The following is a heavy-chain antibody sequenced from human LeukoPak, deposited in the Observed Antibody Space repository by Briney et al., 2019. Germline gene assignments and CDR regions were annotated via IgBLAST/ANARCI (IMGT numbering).Heavy chain of an antibody. D-gene: IGHD4-11*01. CDR2: IKTDGSEK. V-gene: IGHV3-7*01. J-gene: IGHJ6*02. CDR3: AKGLQTNYYCYHAMDV. Sequence: GGSLRLSCAASGFTFSHSWMSWVRQAPGKGLEWVANIKTDGSEKYYVDSVKGRFTISRDNSKNTLYLQVNSLRAEDTAVYYCAKGLQTNYYCYHAMDVWGQGTTVTVSS. CDR1: GFTFSHSW.